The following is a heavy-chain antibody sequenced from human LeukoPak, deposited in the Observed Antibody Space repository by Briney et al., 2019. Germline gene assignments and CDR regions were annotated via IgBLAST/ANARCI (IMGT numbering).Heavy chain of an antibody. CDR3: ARVGNSSGWLHYYYYMDV. Sequence: ASVKVSCKASGYIFTGYYMHWVRQAPGQGLEWMGWIDPNIGGTNYAQKFQGRVTMTRDASISTAYMELSRLRSEDTAVYYCARVGNSSGWLHYYYYMDVWGKGTTVTVSS. V-gene: IGHV1-2*02. J-gene: IGHJ6*03. CDR2: IDPNIGGT. CDR1: GYIFTGYY. D-gene: IGHD6-19*01.